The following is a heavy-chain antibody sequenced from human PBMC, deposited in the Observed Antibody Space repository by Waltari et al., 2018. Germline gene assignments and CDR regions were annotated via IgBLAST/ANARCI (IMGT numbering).Heavy chain of an antibody. D-gene: IGHD6-19*01. V-gene: IGHV3-43D*04. CDR3: AKDMGRYSSGRITLFDY. CDR1: GFTFDDYA. Sequence: EVQLVESGGVVVQPGGSLRLSCAASGFTFDDYAMHWVRQAPGKGLEWVSLISWDGGSTSYADSVKGRFTISRDNSKNSLYLQMNSLRAEDTALYYCAKDMGRYSSGRITLFDYWGQGTLVTVSS. CDR2: ISWDGGST. J-gene: IGHJ4*02.